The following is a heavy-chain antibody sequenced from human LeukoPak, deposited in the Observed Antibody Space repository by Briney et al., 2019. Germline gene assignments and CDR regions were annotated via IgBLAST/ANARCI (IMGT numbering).Heavy chain of an antibody. V-gene: IGHV3-23*01. J-gene: IGHJ4*02. CDR2: VSGSGGST. D-gene: IGHD4/OR15-4a*01. CDR3: ARRAGAYSHPYDY. Sequence: GGSLRLSCAASGFTFSSYAMSWVRQAPGKGLEWVSAVSGSGGSTYYADSVKGRFTISRDNSKNTLYLQMNSLRVEDTAVYYCARRAGAYSHPYDYWGQGTLVTVSS. CDR1: GFTFSSYA.